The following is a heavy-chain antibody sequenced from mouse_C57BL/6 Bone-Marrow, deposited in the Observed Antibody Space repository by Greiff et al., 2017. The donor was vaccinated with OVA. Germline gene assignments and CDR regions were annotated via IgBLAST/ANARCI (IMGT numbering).Heavy chain of an antibody. Sequence: DVMLVESGGDLVKPGGSLKLSCAASGFTFSSYGMSWVRQTPDKRLEWVATISSGGSYTYSPDTVKGRFTISSDNAKNTLYLQMSSLKSEYTDMYYCARLYYYGSSSWFAYWGQGTLVTVSA. CDR1: GFTFSSYG. J-gene: IGHJ3*01. V-gene: IGHV5-6*02. CDR2: ISSGGSYT. CDR3: ARLYYYGSSSWFAY. D-gene: IGHD1-1*01.